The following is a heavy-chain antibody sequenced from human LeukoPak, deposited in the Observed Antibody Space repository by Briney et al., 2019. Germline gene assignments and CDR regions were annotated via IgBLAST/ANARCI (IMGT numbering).Heavy chain of an antibody. CDR3: ARSAEYSSGWYASPPYGMDV. CDR1: GYTFTGYY. D-gene: IGHD6-19*01. CDR2: INPNSGGT. V-gene: IGHV1-2*06. J-gene: IGHJ6*02. Sequence: ASVKVSCKASGYTFTGYYMHWVRQAPGQGLEWMGRINPNSGGTNYAQKFQGRVTMTRDTSISTAYMELSRLRSDDTAVYYCARSAEYSSGWYASPPYGMDVWGQGTTVTVSS.